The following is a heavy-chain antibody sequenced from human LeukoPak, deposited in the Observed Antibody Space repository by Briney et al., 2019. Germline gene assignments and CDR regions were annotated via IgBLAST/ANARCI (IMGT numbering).Heavy chain of an antibody. CDR3: ARDVSGRSDP. CDR1: GGSISSYY. D-gene: IGHD1-26*01. J-gene: IGHJ5*02. Sequence: SETLSFTCTVSGGSISSYYWSWIRQPPGKGLEWIGYIYYSGSTNYNPSLKSRVTISINTSKSQFSLKLSSVTAADTAVYYCARDVSGRSDPWGQGTLVTVSS. CDR2: IYYSGST. V-gene: IGHV4-59*01.